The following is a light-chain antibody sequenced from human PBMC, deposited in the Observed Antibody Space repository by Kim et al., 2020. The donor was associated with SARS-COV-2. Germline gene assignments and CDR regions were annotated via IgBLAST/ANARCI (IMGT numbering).Light chain of an antibody. CDR2: GDK. CDR3: NSRDSSGNHVM. J-gene: IGLJ3*02. Sequence: SSELTQDPAVSVALGQKIRITCQGDRLRGYYASWFQKKSGQAPILVMYGDKKRPSGIPDRISGSGSGNTASLTITGAQAEDAADYYCNSRDSSGNHVMFG. V-gene: IGLV3-19*01. CDR1: RLRGYY.